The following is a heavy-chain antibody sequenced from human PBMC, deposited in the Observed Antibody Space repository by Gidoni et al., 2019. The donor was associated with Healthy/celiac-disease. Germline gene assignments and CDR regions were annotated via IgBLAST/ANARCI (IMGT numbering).Heavy chain of an antibody. CDR2: IRSKAYGGTT. V-gene: IGHV3-49*05. J-gene: IGHJ4*02. Sequence: EVQLVESGGGLVKPGRSLRLSCTASGFTFGDYAMSWFRQAPGKGLEWVGFIRSKAYGGTTEYAASVKGRCTISRDDSKSIAYLQMNSLKTEDTAVYYCTRVLGHGDPVFDYWGQGTLVTVSS. D-gene: IGHD4-17*01. CDR1: GFTFGDYA. CDR3: TRVLGHGDPVFDY.